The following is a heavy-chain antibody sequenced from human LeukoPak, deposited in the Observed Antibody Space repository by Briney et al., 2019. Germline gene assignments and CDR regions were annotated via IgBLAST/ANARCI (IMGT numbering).Heavy chain of an antibody. CDR2: IYHGGST. CDR3: ARVLYGNYGVDV. D-gene: IGHD2-8*01. V-gene: IGHV4-30-2*06. CDR1: GGSISSGGSS. J-gene: IGHJ6*02. Sequence: SETLSLTCAVSGGSISSGGSSWSWIRQSPGKGLEWIGYIYHGGSTHYNPSLKSRVTISVDRSKNQFSLKLSSVTAADTAVYYCARVLYGNYGVDVWGQGTTVTVSS.